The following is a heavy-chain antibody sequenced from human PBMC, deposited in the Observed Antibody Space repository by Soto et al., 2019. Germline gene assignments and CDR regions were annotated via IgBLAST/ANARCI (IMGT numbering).Heavy chain of an antibody. Sequence: XXSLRLSCAASGFTFSSYWMNWVRQAPGKGLVWVSRINSDGSSTSYADSVKGRFTITRDNAKNTLYLQMNSLRDEDTAVYYCARTRFSSWRTDFDYWGQGTLVTVLL. CDR3: ARTRFSSWRTDFDY. CDR1: GFTFSSYW. V-gene: IGHV3-74*01. D-gene: IGHD6-13*01. J-gene: IGHJ4*02. CDR2: INSDGSST.